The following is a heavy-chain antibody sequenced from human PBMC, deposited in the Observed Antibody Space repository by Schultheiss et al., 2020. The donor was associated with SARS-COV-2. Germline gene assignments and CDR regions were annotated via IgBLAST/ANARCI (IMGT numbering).Heavy chain of an antibody. CDR2: ISGSGGST. CDR1: GFTFSSYD. J-gene: IGHJ6*02. V-gene: IGHV3-23*01. CDR3: AKGKFRISVGFALDV. D-gene: IGHD2-15*01. Sequence: GGSLRLSCAASGFTFSSYDMHWVRQATGKGLEWVSAISGSGGSTYYADSVKGRFTISRDNSKNTLYLQMNSLRAEDTAVYYCAKGKFRISVGFALDVWGQGTTVTVSS.